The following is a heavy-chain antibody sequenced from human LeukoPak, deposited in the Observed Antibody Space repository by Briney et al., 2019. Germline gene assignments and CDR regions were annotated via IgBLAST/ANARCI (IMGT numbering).Heavy chain of an antibody. J-gene: IGHJ4*02. CDR2: ISGSGGTT. Sequence: GGSLRLSCAASGFIFSNYAMSWVRQAPGKGLEWVSAISGSGGTTFYADSVKGRFTISRDNSKNTLHLQVNSLRAADTAIYYCAKVQEMDTILPPFHYWGQGTLVTVSS. D-gene: IGHD5-24*01. V-gene: IGHV3-23*01. CDR3: AKVQEMDTILPPFHY. CDR1: GFIFSNYA.